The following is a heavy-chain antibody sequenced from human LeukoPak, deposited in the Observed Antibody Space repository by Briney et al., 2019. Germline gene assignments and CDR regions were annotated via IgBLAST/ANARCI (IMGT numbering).Heavy chain of an antibody. V-gene: IGHV4-39*01. Sequence: SETLSLTCTVSGGSISSSYYYWGWIRQPPGKGLEWIGSIYYSGSTYYNPSLKSRVTISVDTSKNQFSLKLRSVTAAGTAVYYCARKGGYEFDYWGQGTLVTVSS. J-gene: IGHJ4*02. CDR1: GGSISSSYYY. CDR2: IYYSGST. D-gene: IGHD5-12*01. CDR3: ARKGGYEFDY.